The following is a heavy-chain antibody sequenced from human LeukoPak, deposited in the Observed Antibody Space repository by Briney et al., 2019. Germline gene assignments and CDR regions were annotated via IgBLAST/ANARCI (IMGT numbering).Heavy chain of an antibody. D-gene: IGHD6-19*01. CDR3: AKNLIAVAGSYYYGMDV. Sequence: GGSLRLSCAASGFTFSDYYMTWIRQAPGKGLEWVSAISGSGGSTYYADSVKGRFTISRDNFKNTLYLQMNSLRAEDTAVYYCAKNLIAVAGSYYYGMDVWGQGTTVTVSS. CDR2: ISGSGGST. V-gene: IGHV3-23*01. CDR1: GFTFSDYY. J-gene: IGHJ6*02.